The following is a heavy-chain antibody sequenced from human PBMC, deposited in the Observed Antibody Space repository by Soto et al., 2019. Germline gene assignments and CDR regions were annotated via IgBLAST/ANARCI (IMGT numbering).Heavy chain of an antibody. J-gene: IGHJ4*02. V-gene: IGHV2-5*02. CDR3: GDSRGADSAFDI. CDR2: IYWDDDK. D-gene: IGHD3-10*01. CDR1: GFSLSTSGVG. Sequence: SGPTLVNPTQTLTLTCTFSGFSLSTSGVGVGWIRQPPGKALEWLALIYWDDDKRYSPSLKSRLTITKDTAKNQVVLTMTNMGSVETARYCCGDSRGADSAFDIWGQGTMVTVSS.